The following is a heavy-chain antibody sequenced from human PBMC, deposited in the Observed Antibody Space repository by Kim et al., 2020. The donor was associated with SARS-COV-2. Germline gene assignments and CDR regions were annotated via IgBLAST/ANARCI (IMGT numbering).Heavy chain of an antibody. J-gene: IGHJ3*02. CDR2: MNGDGSRT. D-gene: IGHD1-1*01. Sequence: GGSLRLSCAASGFSISYYWMHWVRQVPGKGPVWVARMNGDGSRTNYADSVKGRFTISRDDAKNTLSLQMNSLRAEDTAVYYCARARDWNDALGIWGHGAGVTVPS. CDR1: GFSISYYW. CDR3: ARARDWNDALGI. V-gene: IGHV3-74*01.